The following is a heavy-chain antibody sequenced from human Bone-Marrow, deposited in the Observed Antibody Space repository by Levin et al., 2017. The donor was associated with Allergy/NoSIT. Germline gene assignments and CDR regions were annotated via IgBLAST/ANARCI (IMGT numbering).Heavy chain of an antibody. CDR3: AKLSCSSTSCNSPPRNWFDP. Sequence: HTGGSLRLSCAASGFTFSSYAMSWVRQAPGKGLEWVSAISGSGASTYYADSVKGRFTISRDNFKNTLYLQMNSLRAEDTALYYCAKLSCSSTSCNSPPRNWFDPWGQGTLVTVSS. CDR2: ISGSGAST. CDR1: GFTFSSYA. J-gene: IGHJ5*02. V-gene: IGHV3-23*01. D-gene: IGHD2-2*01.